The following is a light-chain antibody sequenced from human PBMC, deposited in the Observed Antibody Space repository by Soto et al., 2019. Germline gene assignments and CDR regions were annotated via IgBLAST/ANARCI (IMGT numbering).Light chain of an antibody. Sequence: EIVLTQSPGTLSLSPGERATLSCRASESVSRNYLAWYQQKPGQAPRLLIDGASSRATGIPGRFSVSGSGTDFTLTISRLEPEDFEVYFCQQYGSSPPFTFGPGTKVDIK. CDR1: ESVSRNY. CDR2: GAS. V-gene: IGKV3-20*01. CDR3: QQYGSSPPFT. J-gene: IGKJ3*01.